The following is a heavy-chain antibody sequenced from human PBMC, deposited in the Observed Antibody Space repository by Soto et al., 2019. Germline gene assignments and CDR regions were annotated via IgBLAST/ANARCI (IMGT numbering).Heavy chain of an antibody. CDR1: GYTFTSYD. D-gene: IGHD3-9*01. V-gene: IGHV1-8*01. CDR2: MNPNSGNT. Sequence: PGASVKVSCKASGYTFTSYDINWVRQATGQGLEWVGWMNPNSGNTGYAQKFQGRVTMTRNTSISTAYMELSSLRSEDTAVYYCARGVGGVLRYFDWLPYLSYYGMDVWGQGTTVTVSS. J-gene: IGHJ6*02. CDR3: ARGVGGVLRYFDWLPYLSYYGMDV.